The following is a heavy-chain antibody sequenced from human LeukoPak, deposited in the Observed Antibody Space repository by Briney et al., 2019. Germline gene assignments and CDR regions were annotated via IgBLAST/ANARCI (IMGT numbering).Heavy chain of an antibody. CDR3: ARVNAQVATYDAFDI. D-gene: IGHD5-12*01. CDR1: GYIFTTYD. CDR2: ISVYNGNT. Sequence: GASVKVSCKASGYIFTTYDISWVRQAPGQGLEWMGWISVYNGNTNYAQNLQDRITTTTDTSTTTAYMELRSLRSDDTAVYYCARVNAQVATYDAFDIWGQGTMVTVSS. J-gene: IGHJ3*02. V-gene: IGHV1-18*01.